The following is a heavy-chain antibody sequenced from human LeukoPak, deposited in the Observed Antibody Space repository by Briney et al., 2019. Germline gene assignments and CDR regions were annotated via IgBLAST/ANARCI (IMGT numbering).Heavy chain of an antibody. Sequence: ASVKVSCKASGYTVTSYYMHWVRQAPGQGLEWMAILNPSGGSSNYAQKLQGRVTMTTDTSTSTAYMELRSLRSDDTAVYYCARDGDYGDYWGQGTLVTVSS. D-gene: IGHD3-16*01. CDR3: ARDGDYGDY. CDR2: LNPSGGSS. J-gene: IGHJ4*02. CDR1: GYTVTSYY. V-gene: IGHV1-46*01.